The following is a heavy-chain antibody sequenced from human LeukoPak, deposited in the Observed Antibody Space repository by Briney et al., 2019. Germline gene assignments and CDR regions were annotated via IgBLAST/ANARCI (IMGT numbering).Heavy chain of an antibody. J-gene: IGHJ4*02. D-gene: IGHD5-12*01. Sequence: GGSLRLSCAASGFNFADYGLAWVRQRPGKGRAWVAGIDCDGGCTGYADSVRGRFIISRDNARNSLYLQMNSLRVDDTALYCCARGGRGIGATMRFWGQGALVTVSS. CDR2: IDCDGGCT. V-gene: IGHV3-20*04. CDR1: GFNFADYG. CDR3: ARGGRGIGATMRF.